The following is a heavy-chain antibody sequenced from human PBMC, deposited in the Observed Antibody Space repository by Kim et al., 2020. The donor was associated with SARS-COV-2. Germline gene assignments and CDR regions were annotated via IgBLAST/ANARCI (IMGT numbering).Heavy chain of an antibody. D-gene: IGHD6-13*01. CDR1: GGSISSYY. CDR3: ARDAVQGGVWIAAAD. Sequence: SETLSLTCTVSGGSISSYYWSWIRQPPGKGLEWIGYIYYSGSTNYNPSLKSRVTISVDTSKNQFSLKLSSVTAADTAVYYCARDAVQGGVWIAAADWGQGTLVTVSS. J-gene: IGHJ4*02. V-gene: IGHV4-59*13. CDR2: IYYSGST.